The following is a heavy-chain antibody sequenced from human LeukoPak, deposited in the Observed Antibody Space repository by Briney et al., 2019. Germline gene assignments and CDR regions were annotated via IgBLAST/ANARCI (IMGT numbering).Heavy chain of an antibody. J-gene: IGHJ3*02. D-gene: IGHD3-9*01. CDR1: GYTFTSYG. Sequence: GASVKVSCKASGYTFTSYGISWVRQAPGQGLEWMGWISAYNGNTNYAQKLQGRVTMTTDTSTSTAYMELRSLRSDDTAVYYCARDLRRYFDWLTTGYDAFDIWGQGTMVTVSS. V-gene: IGHV1-18*01. CDR3: ARDLRRYFDWLTTGYDAFDI. CDR2: ISAYNGNT.